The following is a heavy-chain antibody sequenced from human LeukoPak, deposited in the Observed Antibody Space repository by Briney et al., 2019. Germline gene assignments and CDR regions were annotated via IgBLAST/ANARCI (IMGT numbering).Heavy chain of an antibody. Sequence: GSLRLSCAASGFTFGAYWMHWVRQAPGKGLVWVSRVKYDGSTTTYADSVKGRFTISRDNAKNILYLQMNSLRVEDRAVYYCARDLDWLLFDYWGQGTLVTVSS. J-gene: IGHJ4*02. D-gene: IGHD3-9*01. CDR1: GFTFGAYW. V-gene: IGHV3-74*01. CDR3: ARDLDWLLFDY. CDR2: VKYDGSTT.